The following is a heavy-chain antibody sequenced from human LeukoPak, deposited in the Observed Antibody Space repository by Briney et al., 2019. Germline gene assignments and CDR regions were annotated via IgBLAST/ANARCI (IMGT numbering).Heavy chain of an antibody. CDR3: ARLRSGSYSHFDY. V-gene: IGHV4-31*03. J-gene: IGHJ4*02. CDR2: IYYSGST. CDR1: GGSISSGGYY. Sequence: PSETLSLTCTVSGGSISSGGYYWSWIRQHPGKGLEWIGYIYYSGSTYYNPSLKSRVTISVDTSKNQFSLKLSSVTAADTAVYYCARLRSGSYSHFDYWGQGTLVTVSS. D-gene: IGHD1-26*01.